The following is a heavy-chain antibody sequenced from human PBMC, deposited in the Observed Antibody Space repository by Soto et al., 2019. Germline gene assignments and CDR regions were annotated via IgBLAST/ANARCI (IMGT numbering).Heavy chain of an antibody. D-gene: IGHD4-17*01. J-gene: IGHJ4*02. CDR1: GFTFSSYG. CDR3: AGAATTDYFAY. V-gene: IGHV3-33*01. Sequence: QVQLVESGGGVVQPGRSLRLSCAASGFTFSSYGMHWVRQAPGKGLEWVAVIWYDGSNKYYADSVKGRFTISRDNSKNTLYLQMNSLRAEDTAVYYCAGAATTDYFAYWGQGTLVTVSS. CDR2: IWYDGSNK.